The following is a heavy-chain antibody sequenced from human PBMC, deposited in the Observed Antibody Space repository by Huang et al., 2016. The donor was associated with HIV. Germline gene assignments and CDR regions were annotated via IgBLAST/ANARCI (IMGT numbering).Heavy chain of an antibody. Sequence: QVQLVESGGGVVQPGRSLRLSCAASGFIFSNYGMHWVGRAPGKGLEWVALISYDGSNKYYTDSVKGRFSISRDNSKNTLYLQMNSLRAEDTAVYYCALKGDSSGWEYFRHWGQGTLVTVSS. J-gene: IGHJ1*01. CDR2: ISYDGSNK. V-gene: IGHV3-30*03. CDR3: ALKGDSSGWEYFRH. D-gene: IGHD6-19*01. CDR1: GFIFSNYG.